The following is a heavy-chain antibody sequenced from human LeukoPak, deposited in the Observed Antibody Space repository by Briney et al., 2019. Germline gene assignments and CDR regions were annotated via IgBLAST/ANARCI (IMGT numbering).Heavy chain of an antibody. Sequence: PGRSLRLSCAASGFTFSGFALHWVRQAPGKGLEWVAVISFDGSSKYYADSVKGRFTISRDNSKNTLYLQMNSLRAEDTAMYYCARDHNSDYWGQGALVTVSS. J-gene: IGHJ4*02. D-gene: IGHD2/OR15-2a*01. CDR3: ARDHNSDY. CDR2: ISFDGSSK. V-gene: IGHV3-30*04. CDR1: GFTFSGFA.